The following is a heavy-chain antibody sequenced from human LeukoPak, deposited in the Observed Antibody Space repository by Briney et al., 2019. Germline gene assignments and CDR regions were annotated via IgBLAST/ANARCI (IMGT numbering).Heavy chain of an antibody. CDR1: GFTFDDYA. CDR3: AKDQRYFDWSNFDY. V-gene: IGHV3-23*01. Sequence: GGSLRLSCAASGFTFDDYAMHWVRQAPGKGLEWVSAISGSGGSTYYADSVKGRFTISRDNSKNTLYLQMNSLRAEDTAVYYCAKDQRYFDWSNFDYWGQGTLVTVSS. D-gene: IGHD3-9*01. J-gene: IGHJ4*02. CDR2: ISGSGGST.